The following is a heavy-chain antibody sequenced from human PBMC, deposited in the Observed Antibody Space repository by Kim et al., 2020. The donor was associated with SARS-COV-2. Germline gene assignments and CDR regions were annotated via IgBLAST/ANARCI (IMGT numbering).Heavy chain of an antibody. CDR3: ARYDPGFSAFDI. Sequence: SETLSLTCTVSGGSISNYYWTWIRQPPGKGLEWIGYIYYSGSTNYNPSLKSRVTISADMSKNQFSLKLSSVTAADTALFYCARYDPGFSAFDIWGQGTMV. V-gene: IGHV4-59*12. CDR2: IYYSGST. CDR1: GGSISNYY. J-gene: IGHJ3*02. D-gene: IGHD3-16*01.